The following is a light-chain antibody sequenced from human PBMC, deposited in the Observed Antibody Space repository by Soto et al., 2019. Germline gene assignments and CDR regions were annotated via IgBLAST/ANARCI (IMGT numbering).Light chain of an antibody. CDR3: SSYTSISTLVV. V-gene: IGLV2-14*01. J-gene: IGLJ2*01. Sequence: QSALTQPASVSGSPGQSITISCTGTSSDVGGYNYVSWYQQHPGKAPKLMIYEVSDRPSGVSNRFSGSKSGNTASLTISGVQAEDEADYYCSSYTSISTLVVFGGGTKRTVL. CDR2: EVS. CDR1: SSDVGGYNY.